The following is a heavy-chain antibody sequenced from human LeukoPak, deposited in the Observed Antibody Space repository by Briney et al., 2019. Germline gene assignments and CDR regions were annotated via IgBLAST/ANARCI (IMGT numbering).Heavy chain of an antibody. Sequence: PGRSLRLSCAASGFTFSSYAMHWVRQAPGKGLEWVAVISYDGSNKYYADSVKGRFTISRDNSKNTLYLQMNSLRAEDTAVYYCARPVDTAMVRAFDFWGQGTLVTASS. V-gene: IGHV3-30-3*01. CDR2: ISYDGSNK. CDR1: GFTFSSYA. J-gene: IGHJ4*02. D-gene: IGHD5-18*01. CDR3: ARPVDTAMVRAFDF.